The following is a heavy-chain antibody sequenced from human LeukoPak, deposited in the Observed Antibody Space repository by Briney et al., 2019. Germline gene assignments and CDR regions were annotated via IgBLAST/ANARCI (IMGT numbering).Heavy chain of an antibody. V-gene: IGHV4-39*02. J-gene: IGHJ2*01. CDR1: GYSISTSRYP. CDR2: IYNSGST. Sequence: SETLSLTCTVSGYSISTSRYPWGRIRQSPGKVLEWIGTIYNSGSTNLNPSLKTRATMSVNASKNHFSLNLNPMTAATTALYVCARGALTGEGGRGYFNLWGRGNLVSVSS. CDR3: ARGALTGEGGRGYFNL. D-gene: IGHD3-16*01.